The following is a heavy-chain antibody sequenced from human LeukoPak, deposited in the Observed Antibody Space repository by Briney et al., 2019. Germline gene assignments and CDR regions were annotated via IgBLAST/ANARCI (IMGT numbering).Heavy chain of an antibody. J-gene: IGHJ4*02. Sequence: SETLSLTCTVSGGSISSYYWSWIRQPPGKGLEWIGYIYYSGSTNYNPSLKSRVTISVDTSKNQFSLKLSSATAADTAVYYCARARARYFDWLDWGQGTLVTVSS. V-gene: IGHV4-59*01. CDR1: GGSISSYY. CDR2: IYYSGST. CDR3: ARARARYFDWLD. D-gene: IGHD3-9*01.